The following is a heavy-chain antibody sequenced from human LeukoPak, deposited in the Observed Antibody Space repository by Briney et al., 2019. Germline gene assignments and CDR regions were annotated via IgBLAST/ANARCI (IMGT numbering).Heavy chain of an antibody. Sequence: ASVKVSCKASGYTFTSYDINWVRQATGQGLEWMGWMNPNSGNTGYAQKFQGRVTITRNTSISTAYMELSSLRSEDTAVYYCARDLSHYDFWSGYWGHYYYYYMDVWGKGTTVTVSS. V-gene: IGHV1-8*03. CDR3: ARDLSHYDFWSGYWGHYYYYYMDV. D-gene: IGHD3-3*01. CDR2: MNPNSGNT. J-gene: IGHJ6*03. CDR1: GYTFTSYD.